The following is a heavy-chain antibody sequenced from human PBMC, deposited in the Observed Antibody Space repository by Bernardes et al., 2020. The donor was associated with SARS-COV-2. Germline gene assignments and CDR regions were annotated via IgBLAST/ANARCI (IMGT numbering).Heavy chain of an antibody. J-gene: IGHJ6*02. V-gene: IGHV3-53*01. D-gene: IGHD2-21*01. Sequence: GGSLRLSCAVSGIAVSDNYMNWVRQAPGEGLEWVSIIYSDGSTYYADSVRGRFTISRDDSKNTLFLQMNSLRAEDTALYYCASLQSVVQGGFMWDYYNFLGFDAWGQGTTVIVSS. CDR1: GIAVSDNY. CDR3: ASLQSVVQGGFMWDYYNFLGFDA. CDR2: IYSDGST.